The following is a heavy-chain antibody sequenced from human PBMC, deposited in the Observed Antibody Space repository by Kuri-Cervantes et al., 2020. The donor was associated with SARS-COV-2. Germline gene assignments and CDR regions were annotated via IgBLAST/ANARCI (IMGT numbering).Heavy chain of an antibody. CDR2: INHSGST. V-gene: IGHV4-59*12. D-gene: IGHD6-6*01. Sequence: SETLSLTCTVSGGSISSYYWSWIRQPPGKGLEWIGYINHSGSTNYNPSLKSRVTISVDTSKNQFSLKLSSVTAADTAVYYCAREVSSEQLVAFDYWGQGTLVTVSS. CDR1: GGSISSYY. CDR3: AREVSSEQLVAFDY. J-gene: IGHJ4*02.